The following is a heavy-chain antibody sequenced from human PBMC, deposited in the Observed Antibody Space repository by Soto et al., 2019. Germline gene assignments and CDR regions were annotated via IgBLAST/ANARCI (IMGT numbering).Heavy chain of an antibody. Sequence: SETLSLTCTVSGASISRYYWSWIRQSPGKGLEWIGYLYNTGSTIYNPSLKSRVTISVDTSKNQFALKLNSLTAADTAVYYCGRDTIPELYYGSVLRRDYYGMDLWGQGTTVTVSS. V-gene: IGHV4-59*12. CDR2: LYNTGST. J-gene: IGHJ6*02. CDR1: GASISRYY. D-gene: IGHD3-10*01. CDR3: GRDTIPELYYGSVLRRDYYGMDL.